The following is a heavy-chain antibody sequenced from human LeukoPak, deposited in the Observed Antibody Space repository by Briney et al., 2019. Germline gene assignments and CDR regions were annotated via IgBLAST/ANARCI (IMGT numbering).Heavy chain of an antibody. CDR3: ARGPGSGYDLGY. V-gene: IGHV1-69*04. CDR2: IIPILGIA. CDR1: GGTFSSYA. J-gene: IGHJ4*02. Sequence: SVKVSCKASGGTFSSYAISWVRQAPGQGLEWMGRIIPILGIANYAQKFQGRVTITADKSTSTAYMELSSLRSEDTAVYDCARGPGSGYDLGYWGQGTLVTVSS. D-gene: IGHD5-12*01.